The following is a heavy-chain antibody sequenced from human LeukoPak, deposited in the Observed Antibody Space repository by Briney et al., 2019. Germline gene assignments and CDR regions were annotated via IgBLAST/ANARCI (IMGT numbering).Heavy chain of an antibody. J-gene: IGHJ4*02. Sequence: GGSLRLSCAASGFTFSSYSMTWVRQAPGKGLEWVSSISSSSSYIYYADSVKGRFTISRDNAKNSLYLRMNSLRAEDTAVYYCASSWDFDYWGQGTLVTVSS. D-gene: IGHD1-26*01. V-gene: IGHV3-21*01. CDR3: ASSWDFDY. CDR2: ISSSSSYI. CDR1: GFTFSSYS.